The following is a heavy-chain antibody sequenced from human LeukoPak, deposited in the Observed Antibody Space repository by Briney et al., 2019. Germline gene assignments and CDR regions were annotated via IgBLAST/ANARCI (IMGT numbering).Heavy chain of an antibody. D-gene: IGHD2-2*01. J-gene: IGHJ6*04. V-gene: IGHV3-30*18. Sequence: GGSLRLSCAASGFTFSTYGMHWVRQAPGKGLEWVAVISYDGSNKYYADSVKGRFTISRDNSKNTLYLQMNSLRAEDTAVYYRAKDHCSSTSCYVEGHGPMDVWGKGTTVTVSS. CDR1: GFTFSTYG. CDR3: AKDHCSSTSCYVEGHGPMDV. CDR2: ISYDGSNK.